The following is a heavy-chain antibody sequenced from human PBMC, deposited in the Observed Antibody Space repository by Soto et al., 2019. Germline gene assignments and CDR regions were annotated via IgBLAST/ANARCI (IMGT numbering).Heavy chain of an antibody. D-gene: IGHD6-19*01. J-gene: IGHJ4*02. CDR2: INPSGGST. CDR3: AREGWGIAVAGTLDY. V-gene: IGHV1-46*02. CDR1: GETFNSCE. Sequence: ASVEVSCKASGETFNSCEIHWVRQANGQGLEWMGIINPSGGSTSYAQKFQGRVTMTRDTSTSTVYMELSSLRSEDTAVYDGAREGWGIAVAGTLDYWGQGTLVTVSS.